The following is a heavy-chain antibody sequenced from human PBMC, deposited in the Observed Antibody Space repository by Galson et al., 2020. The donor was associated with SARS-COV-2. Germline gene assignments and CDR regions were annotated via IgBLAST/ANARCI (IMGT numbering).Heavy chain of an antibody. CDR1: GYTFNSYG. J-gene: IGHJ4*02. Sequence: ASVTVSCKASGYTFNSYGVNWVRRAPGQGLEWMGWISVYSGNTNYAQKFQGRVSMTADTSTSTAYMVVRGLRSDDTAVYYCARDRVVAAGTRGEYWGQGTQVTVYS. D-gene: IGHD2-2*01. CDR3: ARDRVVAAGTRGEY. CDR2: ISVYSGNT. V-gene: IGHV1-18*01.